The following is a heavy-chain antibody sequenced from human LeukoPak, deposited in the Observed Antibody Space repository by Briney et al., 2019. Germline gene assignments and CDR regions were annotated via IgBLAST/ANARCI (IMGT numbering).Heavy chain of an antibody. CDR3: TRQMSSDYYDSSGYALGY. J-gene: IGHJ4*02. Sequence: GGSLRLSCAASGFTFSGSAMHWVRQSSGKGLDGFGRIRSKANSYATAYAASVKCSFTISRDDSTNTAYRQMNSLKTEDTAVDYCTRQMSSDYYDSSGYALGYWGQGTLVTVSS. V-gene: IGHV3-73*01. CDR1: GFTFSGSA. D-gene: IGHD3-22*01. CDR2: IRSKANSYAT.